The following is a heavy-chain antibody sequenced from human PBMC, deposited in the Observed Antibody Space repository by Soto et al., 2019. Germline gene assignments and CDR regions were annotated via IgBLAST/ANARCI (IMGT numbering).Heavy chain of an antibody. Sequence: LSLTCAVYGGSFSGYYWSWIRQPPGKGLEWIGEINHSGSTNYNPSLKSRVTISVDTSKNQFSLKLSSVTAADTAVYYCARGEAGYYDFWSGPFDYWGQGTLVTVS. D-gene: IGHD3-3*01. J-gene: IGHJ4*02. CDR2: INHSGST. CDR1: GGSFSGYY. V-gene: IGHV4-34*01. CDR3: ARGEAGYYDFWSGPFDY.